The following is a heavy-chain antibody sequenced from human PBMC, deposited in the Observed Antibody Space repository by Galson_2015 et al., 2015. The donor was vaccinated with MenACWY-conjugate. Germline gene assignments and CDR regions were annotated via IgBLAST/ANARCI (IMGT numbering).Heavy chain of an antibody. CDR2: LTGGGAT. V-gene: IGHV3-23*01. CDR1: GFSFNAYA. J-gene: IGHJ2*01. CDR3: AKDLVVGDGRWCFDL. Sequence: SLRLSCAASGFSFNAYAMSWVRQAPGKGLEWVSGLTGGGATYYADSVKGRFAISRDTSRTTLYLQMNTLRAEDTATYYCAKDLVVGDGRWCFDLWGRGTLVTVSS. D-gene: IGHD2-15*01.